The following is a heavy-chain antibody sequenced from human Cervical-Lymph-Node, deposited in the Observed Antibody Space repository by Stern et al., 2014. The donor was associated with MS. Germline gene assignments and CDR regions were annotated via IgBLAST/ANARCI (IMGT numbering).Heavy chain of an antibody. V-gene: IGHV1-69*01. J-gene: IGHJ4*02. D-gene: IGHD6-13*01. CDR3: VRDQGGIAAS. CDR2: IIPLFGTT. CDR1: GGTFSSIE. Sequence: QGQLVQSGAEAKKPGSSMKVSCKASGGTFSSIEISWVRQAPGQGLEWLEGIIPLFGTTIYAQKVQGRVTIVADESTNTVNMELSSLRSEDTAVYYCVRDQGGIAASWGQGTLVIVSS.